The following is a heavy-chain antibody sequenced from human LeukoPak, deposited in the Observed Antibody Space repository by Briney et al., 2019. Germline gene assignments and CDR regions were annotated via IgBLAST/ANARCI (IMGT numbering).Heavy chain of an antibody. Sequence: GASVKVSCKASGYTFTSYYMHWVRQAPGQGREWMGIINPSGGSTSYAQKFQGRVTMTRDMSTSTVYMELSSLRSEDTAVYYCASVAVAGTEWGKFDYWGQGTLVTVSS. D-gene: IGHD6-19*01. CDR3: ASVAVAGTEWGKFDY. V-gene: IGHV1-46*01. J-gene: IGHJ4*02. CDR1: GYTFTSYY. CDR2: INPSGGST.